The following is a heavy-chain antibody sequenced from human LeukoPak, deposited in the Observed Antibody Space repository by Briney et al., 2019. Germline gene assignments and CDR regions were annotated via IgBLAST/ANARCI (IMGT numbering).Heavy chain of an antibody. D-gene: IGHD5-24*01. CDR2: ISYDGSNK. CDR1: GFTFSSYG. J-gene: IGHJ6*02. Sequence: GGSLRLSCAASGFTFSSYGMHWVRQAPGKGLEWVAVISYDGSNKYYADSVKGRFTISRDNSKNTLYLQMNSLRAEDTAVYYCARGALSGYTYALDVWGRGTTATVTS. V-gene: IGHV3-30*03. CDR3: ARGALSGYTYALDV.